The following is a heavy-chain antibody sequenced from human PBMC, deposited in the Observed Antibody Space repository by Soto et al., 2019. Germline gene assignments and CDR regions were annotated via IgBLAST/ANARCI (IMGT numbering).Heavy chain of an antibody. CDR1: GGSISNSRYY. D-gene: IGHD3-10*01. V-gene: IGHV4-39*01. CDR2: IYYSGYT. CDR3: ARQRPDMIRGVIGPKYFDS. J-gene: IGHJ4*02. Sequence: SETLSLTCTVSGGSISNSRYYWGWIRQPPGRGLEWIGSIYYSGYTYYNPSLKSRVTVSVDTSKSQFSLKLTSATAADSAVYYCARQRPDMIRGVIGPKYFDSWGQGTLVTVSS.